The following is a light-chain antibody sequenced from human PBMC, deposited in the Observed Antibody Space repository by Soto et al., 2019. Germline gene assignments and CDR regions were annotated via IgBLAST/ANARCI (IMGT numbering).Light chain of an antibody. CDR2: AAS. Sequence: DIQMTQSPSTLSASVGDRVTITCRASQSISSWLAWYQQKPGKAPKLLIYAASSLQSGVPSRFSGSGSETEFSLTIINLQPEDFATYFCVQYNIYPWTFGQGTKVDIK. V-gene: IGKV1-5*01. J-gene: IGKJ1*01. CDR1: QSISSW. CDR3: VQYNIYPWT.